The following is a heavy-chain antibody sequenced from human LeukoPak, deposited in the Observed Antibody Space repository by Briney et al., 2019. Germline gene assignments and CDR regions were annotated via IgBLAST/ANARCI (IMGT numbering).Heavy chain of an antibody. CDR2: ISGSGGST. CDR1: GFTFSSYA. D-gene: IGHD3-22*01. V-gene: IGHV3-23*01. Sequence: PGGSLRLSCAASGFTFSSYAMSWVRQAPGKGLEWVSAISGSGGSTYYADSVKGRFTISRDNSKNTLYLQMNSLRAEDTAVYYCARMTYGGYYDSSGYYSPFDYWGQGTLVTVSS. CDR3: ARMTYGGYYDSSGYYSPFDY. J-gene: IGHJ4*02.